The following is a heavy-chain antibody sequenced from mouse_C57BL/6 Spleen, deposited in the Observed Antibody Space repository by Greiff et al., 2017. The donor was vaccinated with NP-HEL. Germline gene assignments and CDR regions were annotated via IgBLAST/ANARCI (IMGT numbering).Heavy chain of an antibody. V-gene: IGHV1-63*01. CDR2: IYPGGGYT. CDR3: ARRRDYAMDY. Sequence: VQLQQSGAELVRPGTSVKMSCKASRYTFTNYWIGWAKQRPGHGLEWIGDIYPGGGYTNYNEKFKGKATLTADKSSSTAYMQFSSLTSEDSAIYYCARRRDYAMDYWGQGTSVTVSS. CDR1: RYTFTNYW. J-gene: IGHJ4*01.